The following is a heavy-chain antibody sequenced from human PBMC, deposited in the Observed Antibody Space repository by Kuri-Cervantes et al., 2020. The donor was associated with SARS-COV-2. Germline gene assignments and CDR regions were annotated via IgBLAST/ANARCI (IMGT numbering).Heavy chain of an antibody. V-gene: IGHV4-4*07. J-gene: IGHJ4*02. Sequence: GSLRLSCAASGFTFSGYDMSWIRQPAGKGLEWIGRINTSGTTNSNPSLGSRVTMSLDTSKNQFSLKLSSVTVADTAVYYCARDWYSRGWTVVDYWGQGTLVTVSS. D-gene: IGHD6-19*01. CDR1: GFTFSGYD. CDR2: INTSGTT. CDR3: ARDWYSRGWTVVDY.